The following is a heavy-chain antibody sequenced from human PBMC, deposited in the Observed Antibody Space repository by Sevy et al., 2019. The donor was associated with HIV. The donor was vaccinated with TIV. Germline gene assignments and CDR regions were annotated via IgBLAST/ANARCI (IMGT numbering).Heavy chain of an antibody. Sequence: ASVTVSCKASGYTFTNYHITWVRQAPGQGLEWMGWISAYNGNTNYAQKLQGRVTMTTDTSTSTAYMELRSLRSDDTAVYYCARTYGSGSYYESGGFDYWGQGTLVTVSS. D-gene: IGHD3-10*01. V-gene: IGHV1-18*01. CDR2: ISAYNGNT. J-gene: IGHJ4*02. CDR3: ARTYGSGSYYESGGFDY. CDR1: GYTFTNYH.